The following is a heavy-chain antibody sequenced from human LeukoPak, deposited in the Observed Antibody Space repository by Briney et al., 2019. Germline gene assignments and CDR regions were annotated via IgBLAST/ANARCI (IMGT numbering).Heavy chain of an antibody. CDR3: TTDHSITIFGVVISGKNV. CDR1: GFTFSNAW. J-gene: IGHJ6*02. CDR2: IKSKTDGGTT. Sequence: GGSLRLSCAASGFTFSNAWMSWVRQAPGKGLEWVGRIKSKTDGGTTDYAAPVKGRFTISRDDSKNTLYLQMNSLKTEDTAVYYCTTDHSITIFGVVISGKNVWGQGTTVTVSS. V-gene: IGHV3-15*01. D-gene: IGHD3-3*01.